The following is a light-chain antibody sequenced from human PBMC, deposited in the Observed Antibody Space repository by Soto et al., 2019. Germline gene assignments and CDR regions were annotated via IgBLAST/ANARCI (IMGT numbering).Light chain of an antibody. CDR2: GSA. Sequence: ENVLTQSPCTVSLSPGERATLSCRASQSVSSSYLAGYQLKPGQAPRLLIYGSATRATGIPARFSGSGSGTEFTLTISSLQSEDSAVYYCQQYHSWPAFGQGTKVAI. V-gene: IGKV3-15*01. CDR1: QSVSSSY. J-gene: IGKJ1*01. CDR3: QQYHSWPA.